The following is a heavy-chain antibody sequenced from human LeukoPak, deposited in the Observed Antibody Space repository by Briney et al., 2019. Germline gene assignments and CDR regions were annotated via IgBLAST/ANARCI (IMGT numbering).Heavy chain of an antibody. CDR3: ARGAPVYSSGWYYFDY. V-gene: IGHV3-66*01. CDR2: IYSGGST. Sequence: GGSLRLSCAASGFPVSSNYMSWVRQAPGKGLEWVSVIYSGGSTYYADSVKGRFTISRDNSKNTLYLQMNSLRAEDTAVYYCARGAPVYSSGWYYFDYWGQGTLVTVSS. J-gene: IGHJ4*02. D-gene: IGHD6-19*01. CDR1: GFPVSSNY.